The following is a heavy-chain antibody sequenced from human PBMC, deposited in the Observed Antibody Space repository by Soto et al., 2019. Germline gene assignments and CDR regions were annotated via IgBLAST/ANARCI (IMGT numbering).Heavy chain of an antibody. CDR2: ISGSGGST. J-gene: IGHJ4*02. CDR3: AKTAEYQLLYSCTLDY. Sequence: GGSLRLSCAASGFTFSRFELHWVRQAPGKGLEWVSAISGSGGSTYYADSVKGRFTISRDNSKNTLYLQMNSLRAEDTAVYYCAKTAEYQLLYSCTLDYWGQGTLVTVSS. D-gene: IGHD2-2*02. CDR1: GFTFSRFE. V-gene: IGHV3-23*01.